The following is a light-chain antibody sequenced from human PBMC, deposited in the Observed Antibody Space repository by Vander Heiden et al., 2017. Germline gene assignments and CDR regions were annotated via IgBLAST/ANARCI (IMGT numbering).Light chain of an antibody. CDR3: QQFKNWPPLT. CDR2: DAS. V-gene: IGKV3-15*01. J-gene: IGKJ4*01. CDR1: QSVASN. Sequence: VLTQSPATLSVSPGERATLSCRASQSVASNISWYQQTPGQAPRLLIYDASTRATGIPARFSGSGCGTEFTLIISSRQSEDFAIYYCQQFKNWPPLTFGGGTKVEIK.